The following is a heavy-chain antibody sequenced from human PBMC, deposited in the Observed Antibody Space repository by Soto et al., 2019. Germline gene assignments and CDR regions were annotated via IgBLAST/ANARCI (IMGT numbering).Heavy chain of an antibody. CDR1: GGSISSGGYY. Sequence: QESGPGLVKPSQTLSLTCTVSGGSISSGGYYWSWIRQHPGKGLEWIALIYWDDDKRYSPSLKSRLTITKDTSKNQVVLIMTNMDPVDTATYYCAHSLVNRGGDLDYWGQGTLVTVSS. CDR3: AHSLVNRGGDLDY. V-gene: IGHV2-5*08. D-gene: IGHD2-21*02. CDR2: IYWDDDK. J-gene: IGHJ4*02.